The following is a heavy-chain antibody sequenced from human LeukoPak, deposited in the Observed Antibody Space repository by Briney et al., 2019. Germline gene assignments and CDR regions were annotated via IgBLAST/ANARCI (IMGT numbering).Heavy chain of an antibody. CDR1: GFTFRSYA. CDR2: ISFDGLHI. J-gene: IGHJ6*02. CDR3: AKGQLVDSGMDV. Sequence: GGSLRLSCAASGFTFRSYAMHWVRQAPGKGLEWVAVISFDGLHIYYADSVKGRFTISRDSSKNTLYLQINSLRPEDTAIYYCAKGQLVDSGMDVWGQGTTVTVSS. D-gene: IGHD1-1*01. V-gene: IGHV3-30*18.